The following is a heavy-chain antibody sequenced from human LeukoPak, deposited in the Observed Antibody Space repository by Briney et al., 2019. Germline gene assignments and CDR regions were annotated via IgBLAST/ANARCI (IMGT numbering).Heavy chain of an antibody. D-gene: IGHD3-9*01. J-gene: IGHJ4*02. CDR2: INHSGST. V-gene: IGHV4-34*01. CDR3: ARGFDISRTLDY. CDR1: GGSFSGYY. Sequence: SETLSLTCAVYGGSFSGYYWSWIRQPPGKGLEWIGEINHSGSTNYNPSLKSRVTISVDTSKNQFSLKLSSVTAADTAVYYCARGFDISRTLDYWGQGTLVTVSA.